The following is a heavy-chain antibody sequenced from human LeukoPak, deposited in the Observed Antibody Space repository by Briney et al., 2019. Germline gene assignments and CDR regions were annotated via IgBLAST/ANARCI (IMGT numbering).Heavy chain of an antibody. CDR1: DDLMSIDL. Sequence: AETLSLPCTASDDLMSIDLGTWTPQPPGEGVVGIGYIRYSGKHVYHPSLERRVPISIQTSKNHFSLNLTSVTAADTAIYLCARLPNVSGWPFDYWGRGILVTVSS. J-gene: IGHJ4*02. V-gene: IGHV4-59*13. D-gene: IGHD6-19*01. CDR3: ARLPNVSGWPFDY. CDR2: IRYSGKH.